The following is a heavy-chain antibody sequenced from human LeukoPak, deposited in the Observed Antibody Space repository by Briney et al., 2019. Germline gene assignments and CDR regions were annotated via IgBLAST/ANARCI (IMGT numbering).Heavy chain of an antibody. CDR1: GFTFSSYA. V-gene: IGHV3-23*01. D-gene: IGHD3-16*02. Sequence: GGSLRLSCAASGFTFSSYAMSWVRQAPGKGLEWVSAISGSGGSTYYADSVKGRFTISRDNSKNTLYLQMNSLRAEDTALYYCARVSYDYVWGSYRYRYYFDYWGQGTLVTVSS. CDR3: ARVSYDYVWGSYRYRYYFDY. J-gene: IGHJ4*02. CDR2: ISGSGGST.